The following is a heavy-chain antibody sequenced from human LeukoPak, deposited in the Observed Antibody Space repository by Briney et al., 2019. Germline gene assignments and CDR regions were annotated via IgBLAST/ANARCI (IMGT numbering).Heavy chain of an antibody. CDR1: GYTFTSYY. CDR3: ARGGGYCTNGVCYSRSNWFDP. CDR2: INPSGGST. J-gene: IGHJ5*02. D-gene: IGHD2-8*01. V-gene: IGHV1-46*01. Sequence: GASVKVSCKASGYTFTSYYMHWVRQAPGQGLEWMGIINPSGGSTSYAQKFQGRVTMTRDTSTSTVYMELSSLRSEDTAVYYCARGGGYCTNGVCYSRSNWFDPWGQGTLVTVSP.